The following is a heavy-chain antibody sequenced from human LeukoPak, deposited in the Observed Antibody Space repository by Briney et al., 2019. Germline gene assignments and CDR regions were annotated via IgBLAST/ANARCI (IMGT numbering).Heavy chain of an antibody. V-gene: IGHV4-59*01. D-gene: IGHD4-11*01. J-gene: IGHJ4*02. CDR1: GGSISSYY. CDR3: ARDYSNGGVGY. CDR2: IYYSGST. Sequence: SETLSLTCTVSGGSISSYYWGWIRQPPGKGLEWIGYIYYSGSTNYNPSLKSRVTISVDTTKNQFSLKLSSVTAADTAVYYCARDYSNGGVGYWGQGTLVTVSS.